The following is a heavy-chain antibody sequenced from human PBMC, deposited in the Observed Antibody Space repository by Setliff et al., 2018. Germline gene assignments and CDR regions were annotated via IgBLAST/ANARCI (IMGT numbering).Heavy chain of an antibody. CDR2: VNPNSANT. CDR3: ARGADRDSSSQFIQH. J-gene: IGHJ1*01. CDR1: GYTFTSYD. D-gene: IGHD6-19*01. Sequence: ASVKVSCKASGYTFTSYDINWVRQATGQGLEWMGWVNPNSANTGCVQKFQGRVTMTRDTSISTAYLELSSLRSEDTAVYYCARGADRDSSSQFIQHWGQGTLVTVSS. V-gene: IGHV1-8*02.